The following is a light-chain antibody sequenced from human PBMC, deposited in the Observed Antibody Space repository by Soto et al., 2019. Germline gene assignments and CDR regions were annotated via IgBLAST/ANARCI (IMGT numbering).Light chain of an antibody. J-gene: IGKJ5*01. CDR1: QTVSSY. Sequence: ENVLTQSPGTLSLSPGERATLSCRASQTVSSYLTWYQQRPGRAPRLLISGASRRATGIPDRFSGSGSGTDFTLTISRLEPEDVALYYCQQYGTSPITFGQGTRLEIK. CDR3: QQYGTSPIT. CDR2: GAS. V-gene: IGKV3-20*01.